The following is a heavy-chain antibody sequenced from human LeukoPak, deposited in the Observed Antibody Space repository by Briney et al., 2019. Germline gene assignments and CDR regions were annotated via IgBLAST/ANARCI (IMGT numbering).Heavy chain of an antibody. CDR3: ARVKLYGDYSGPRRDWFDP. CDR1: GGSISSYY. V-gene: IGHV4-4*07. D-gene: IGHD4-17*01. Sequence: PSETLSLTCTVSGGSISSYYWSWIRQPAGKGLEWIGRIYTSGSTNYNPSLKSRVTMSVDTSKNQFSLKLRSVTAADTAVYYCARVKLYGDYSGPRRDWFDPWGQGTLVTVSS. J-gene: IGHJ5*02. CDR2: IYTSGST.